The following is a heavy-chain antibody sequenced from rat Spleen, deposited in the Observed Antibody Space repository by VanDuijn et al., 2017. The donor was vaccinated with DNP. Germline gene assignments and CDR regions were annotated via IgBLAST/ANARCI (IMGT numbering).Heavy chain of an antibody. V-gene: IGHV5S23*01. CDR2: ISYFGDNT. CDR3: ARRYVYDGLLGAMDA. Sequence: EVQLVESGGGLVQPGRSLKLPCAASGFTFSDYYMAWVRQAPTKGLELVAYISYFGDNTYSGDSVKGRFTISRDNAKSTLYLQMNSLRSEDMATYYGARRYVYDGLLGAMDAWGQGTSVTVSS. J-gene: IGHJ4*01. CDR1: GFTFSDYY. D-gene: IGHD1-6*01.